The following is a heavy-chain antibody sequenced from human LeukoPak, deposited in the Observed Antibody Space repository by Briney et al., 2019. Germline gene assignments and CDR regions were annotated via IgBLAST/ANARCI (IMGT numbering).Heavy chain of an antibody. CDR1: GYSISSGYY. Sequence: KPSETLSLTCAVSGYSISSGYYWGWIRQPPGKGLEWIGSIYHSGSTYYNPSHKSRVTISVDTSKNQFSLKLSSVTAADTAVYYCATIPIVVVPAAMGDYYYYYMDVWGKGTTVTVSS. CDR2: IYHSGST. V-gene: IGHV4-38-2*01. D-gene: IGHD2-2*01. J-gene: IGHJ6*03. CDR3: ATIPIVVVPAAMGDYYYYYMDV.